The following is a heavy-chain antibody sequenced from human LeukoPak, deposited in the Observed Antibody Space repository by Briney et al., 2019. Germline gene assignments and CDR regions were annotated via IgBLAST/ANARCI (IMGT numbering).Heavy chain of an antibody. CDR3: ARALQLDS. V-gene: IGHV3-7*01. J-gene: IGHJ5*02. D-gene: IGHD6-13*01. CDR1: GFTFSSYW. CDR2: IKRDGSEK. Sequence: GGSLRLSCAASGFTFSSYWMTWVRQAPGKGLEWAANIKRDGSEKYYVDSVKGRFTISRDNVKNSLFLQMNSLRAEDTAVYYCARALQLDSWGQGTLVTVSS.